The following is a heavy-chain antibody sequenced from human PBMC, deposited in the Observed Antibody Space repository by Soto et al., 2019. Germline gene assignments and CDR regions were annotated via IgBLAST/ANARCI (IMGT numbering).Heavy chain of an antibody. Sequence: SVKVSCKASGGTFSSYAISWVRQAPGQGLEWMGGIIPIFGTANYAQKFQGRVTITADESTSTAYMELSSLRSEDTAVYYCASGFGVVIPSYYQIDYWGQGTLVTVS. V-gene: IGHV1-69*13. CDR2: IIPIFGTA. CDR1: GGTFSSYA. J-gene: IGHJ4*02. D-gene: IGHD3-3*01. CDR3: ASGFGVVIPSYYQIDY.